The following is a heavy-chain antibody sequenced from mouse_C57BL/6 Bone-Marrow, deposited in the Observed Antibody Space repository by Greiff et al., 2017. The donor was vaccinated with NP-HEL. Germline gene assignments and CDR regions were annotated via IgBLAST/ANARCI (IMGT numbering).Heavy chain of an antibody. CDR3: ARPGSTDWYFDV. CDR1: GYTFTSYW. Sequence: QVQLQQPGAELVKPGASVKMSCKASGYTFTSYWITWVKQRPGQGLEWIGDIYPGSGSTNYNEKFKSKATLTVDTSSSTAYMQLSSLTSEDSAVYYCARPGSTDWYFDVWGTGTTVTVSS. D-gene: IGHD1-1*01. V-gene: IGHV1-55*01. CDR2: IYPGSGST. J-gene: IGHJ1*03.